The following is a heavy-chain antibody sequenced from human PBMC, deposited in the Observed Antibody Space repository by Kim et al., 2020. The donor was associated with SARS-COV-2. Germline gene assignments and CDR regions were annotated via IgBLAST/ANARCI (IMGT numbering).Heavy chain of an antibody. CDR3: ARSTVTRDYYYYYGMDV. CDR2: IIPIFGTA. Sequence: SVKVSCKASGGTFSSYAISWVRQAPGQGLEWMGGIIPIFGTANYAQKFQGRVTITADESTSTAYMELSSLRSEDTAVYYCARSTVTRDYYYYYGMDVWGQGTTVTVSS. V-gene: IGHV1-69*13. CDR1: GGTFSSYA. D-gene: IGHD4-4*01. J-gene: IGHJ6*02.